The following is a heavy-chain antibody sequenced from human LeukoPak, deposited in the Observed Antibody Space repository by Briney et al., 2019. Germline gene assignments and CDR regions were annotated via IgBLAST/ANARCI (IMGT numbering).Heavy chain of an antibody. V-gene: IGHV5-51*01. CDR2: IYPGDSDT. J-gene: IGHJ4*02. D-gene: IGHD1-26*01. CDR1: GYSFTNYW. Sequence: GESLQISCQGSGYSFTNYWIGWVRQMPGKGLEWMGIIYPGDSDTRYSPSFQGQVTISADKSISTVYLQWSSLKASDTAMYYCARLVGSFTGYFDYWGQGTLVTVSS. CDR3: ARLVGSFTGYFDY.